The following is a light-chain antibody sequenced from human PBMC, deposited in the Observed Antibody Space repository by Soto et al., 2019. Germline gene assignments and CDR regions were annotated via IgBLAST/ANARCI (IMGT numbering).Light chain of an antibody. CDR1: SSDVGSYNL. CDR3: CSYAGNSTPL. Sequence: QSALTQPASVSGSPGQSITISCTGTSSDVGSYNLVSWDQQHPGKAPKLVIYEGNKRPSGVSNRFSGSESGNTASLKISGLQAEDEADYYCCSYAGNSTPLFGGGTKLTVL. V-gene: IGLV2-23*01. CDR2: EGN. J-gene: IGLJ2*01.